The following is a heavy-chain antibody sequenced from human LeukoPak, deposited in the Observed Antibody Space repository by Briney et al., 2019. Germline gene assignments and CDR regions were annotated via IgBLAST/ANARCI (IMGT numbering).Heavy chain of an antibody. CDR1: GGSISSYYW. V-gene: IGHV2-70*11. D-gene: IGHD6-13*01. CDR2: IDWDDDK. CDR3: ARTMDSSTLDY. J-gene: IGHJ4*02. Sequence: TLSLTCTVSGGSISSYYWSWIRQPPGKALEWLARIDWDDDKYYSTSLETRLTISKDTSKNQVVLTMTNMDPVDTATYYCARTMDSSTLDYWGQGTLVTVSS.